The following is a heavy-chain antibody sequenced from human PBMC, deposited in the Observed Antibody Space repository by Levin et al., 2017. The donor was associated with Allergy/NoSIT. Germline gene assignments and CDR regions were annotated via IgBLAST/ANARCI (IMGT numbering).Heavy chain of an antibody. CDR1: GFTFGSYW. D-gene: IGHD5-18*01. Sequence: GESLKISCVGSGFTFGSYWMSWVRQAPGKGLEWVANINQDGSEKYYAESVKGRITISRDNAKKSLYLEMKSLRAEDTAVYFCARSYGYDSSYYYALDVWGQGTTVTVSS. V-gene: IGHV3-7*01. CDR3: ARSYGYDSSYYYALDV. CDR2: INQDGSEK. J-gene: IGHJ6*02.